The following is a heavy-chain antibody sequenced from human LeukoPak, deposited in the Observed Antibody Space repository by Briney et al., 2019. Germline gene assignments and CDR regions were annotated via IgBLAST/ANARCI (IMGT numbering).Heavy chain of an antibody. D-gene: IGHD5-24*01. CDR1: GFTLSSYA. Sequence: GGSLRLSCAASGFTLSSYAMSWVRQAPGKGLEWVSAISGSGGRTYYADSVKGRFTISRDNSKNTLYLQMNSLRAEDTAVYYCAKDPTTIWLDWYFDLWGRGTLVTVSS. CDR3: AKDPTTIWLDWYFDL. V-gene: IGHV3-23*01. J-gene: IGHJ2*01. CDR2: ISGSGGRT.